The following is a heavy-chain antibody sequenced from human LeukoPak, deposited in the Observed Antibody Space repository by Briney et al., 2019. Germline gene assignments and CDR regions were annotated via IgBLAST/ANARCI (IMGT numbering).Heavy chain of an antibody. V-gene: IGHV3-30*18. J-gene: IGHJ4*02. Sequence: GGSLGLSCAASGFTFSSYGMHWVRQAPGKGLEWVAVISYDGSNKYYADSVKGRFTISRDNSKNTLFLQMNSLRAEDTAVFHCAKTGYYDTGGYFPYYFDYWGQGTLVTVSS. CDR1: GFTFSSYG. D-gene: IGHD3-22*01. CDR2: ISYDGSNK. CDR3: AKTGYYDTGGYFPYYFDY.